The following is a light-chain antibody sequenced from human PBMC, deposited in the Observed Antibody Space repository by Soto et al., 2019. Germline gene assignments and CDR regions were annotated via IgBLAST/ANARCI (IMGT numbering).Light chain of an antibody. J-gene: IGKJ2*01. V-gene: IGKV3-20*01. CDR3: QQYGSSPT. CDR1: QSVNNNY. CDR2: GAS. Sequence: EIVLTQSPGTLSLSPGERATLSCRASQSVNNNYLAWYQQTPGQAPRLLIYGASSRATGIPDRFSGSGSGADFTLTIRRLEPEDFSVFYCQQYGSSPTFGQGTKLEIK.